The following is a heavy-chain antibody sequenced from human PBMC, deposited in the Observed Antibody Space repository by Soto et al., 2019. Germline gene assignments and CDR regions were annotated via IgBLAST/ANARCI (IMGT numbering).Heavy chain of an antibody. CDR1: GGSISSGGYY. D-gene: IGHD5-12*01. J-gene: IGHJ4*02. CDR2: IYYSGST. Sequence: QVQLQESGPGLVKPSQTLSLTCTVSGGSISSGGYYWSWIRQHPGKGLEWIGYIYYSGSTYYNPXXKGRVTISVDXXKXQXCLKLSSVTAADTAVYYCARGRGIVAPINRSLLFDYWGQGTLVTVSS. CDR3: ARGRGIVAPINRSLLFDY. V-gene: IGHV4-31*03.